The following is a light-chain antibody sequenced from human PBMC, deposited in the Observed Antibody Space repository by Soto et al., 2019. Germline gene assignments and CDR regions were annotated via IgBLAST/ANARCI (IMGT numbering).Light chain of an antibody. CDR1: ARDVGNYNL. CDR3: SSYAGSSTWV. CDR2: EVT. V-gene: IGLV2-23*02. J-gene: IGLJ3*02. Sequence: QSALTQPASVSGSPGRSITISCTGTARDVGNYNLVSWYQHHPGIAPKLIIYEVTKRPSGLSDRFSGSQSGNTASLTISGLQAEDEANYYCSSYAGSSTWVFGGGTKLTVL.